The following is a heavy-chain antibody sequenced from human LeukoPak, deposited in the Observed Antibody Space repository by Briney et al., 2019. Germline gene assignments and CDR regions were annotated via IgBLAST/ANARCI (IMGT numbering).Heavy chain of an antibody. CDR1: GFTFSSYW. Sequence: GGSLRLSCAASGFTFSSYWMLWVRQAPGKGRVWVSRINSDGSSTSYADSVKGRFTISGDNAKNTLYLQMNSRRDEDTAGYSCARVYGDYDALDYWGQGTLVTVSS. J-gene: IGHJ4*02. D-gene: IGHD4-17*01. CDR3: ARVYGDYDALDY. V-gene: IGHV3-74*01. CDR2: INSDGSST.